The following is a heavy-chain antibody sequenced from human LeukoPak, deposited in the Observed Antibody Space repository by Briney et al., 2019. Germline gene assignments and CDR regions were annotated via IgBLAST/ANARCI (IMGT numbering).Heavy chain of an antibody. V-gene: IGHV3-53*01. CDR1: GFTVSSNY. CDR3: ARANDYVWGSYRPYYFDY. CDR2: IYSGGST. J-gene: IGHJ4*02. D-gene: IGHD3-16*02. Sequence: GGSLRLSCAASGFTVSSNYMSWVRQAPGKGLEWVSVIYSGGSTYYADSVKGRFTISRDNSKNTLYLQMNSLRAEDTAVYYCARANDYVWGSYRPYYFDYWGQGTLVTVSS.